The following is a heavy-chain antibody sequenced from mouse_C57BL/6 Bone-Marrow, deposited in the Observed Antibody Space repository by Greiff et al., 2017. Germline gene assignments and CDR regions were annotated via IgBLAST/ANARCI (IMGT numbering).Heavy chain of an antibody. J-gene: IGHJ2*01. Sequence: EVKLLQSGPGMVKPSPSLSLTCTVTGYSITSGYDWHWIRHFPGNKLEWMGYIRYSGSTNYNPSLKSRISITHDTSKNHFFLKLNSVTTEDTATYYCARGGYYYGSSYFDYWGQGTTLTVSS. CDR3: ARGGYYYGSSYFDY. CDR2: IRYSGST. D-gene: IGHD1-1*01. CDR1: GYSITSGYD. V-gene: IGHV3-1*01.